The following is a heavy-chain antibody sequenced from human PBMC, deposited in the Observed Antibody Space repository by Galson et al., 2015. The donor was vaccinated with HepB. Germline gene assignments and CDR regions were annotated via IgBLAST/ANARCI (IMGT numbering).Heavy chain of an antibody. J-gene: IGHJ2*01. CDR3: VKPTPYYGDYAQASSYWYFDL. Sequence: LRLSCAASGLTFSNYAMSWVRQAPGKGLEWVSGISGSGDSTFYSDSVEGRFTVSRDNSENTLYLQMDSLRAEDTAVYYCVKPTPYYGDYAQASSYWYFDLWGRGSLVTVSS. CDR1: GLTFSNYA. D-gene: IGHD4-17*01. V-gene: IGHV3-23*01. CDR2: ISGSGDST.